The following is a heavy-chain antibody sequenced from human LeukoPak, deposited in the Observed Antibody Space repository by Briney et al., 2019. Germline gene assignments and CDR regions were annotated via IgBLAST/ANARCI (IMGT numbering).Heavy chain of an antibody. D-gene: IGHD3-22*01. J-gene: IGHJ4*02. CDR3: AVFITMIGTDY. CDR1: GGTFSSYA. CDR2: IIPIFGTA. Sequence: ASVKVSCKASGGTFSSYAISWVRQAPGQGLEWMGGIIPIFGTANYAQKFQGRVTITTDESTSTAYMELSSLRSEDTAVYYCAVFITMIGTDYWGQGTLVTVPS. V-gene: IGHV1-69*05.